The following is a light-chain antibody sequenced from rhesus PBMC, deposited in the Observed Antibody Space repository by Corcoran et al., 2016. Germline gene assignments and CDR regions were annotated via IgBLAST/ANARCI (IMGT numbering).Light chain of an antibody. CDR3: LQYSSSPFT. V-gene: IGKV1-22*01. J-gene: IGKJ3*01. CDR1: QSISSW. Sequence: DIQMTQSPSSLSASVGDTVTITCRASQSISSWLDWYQQKPGKAPKLLIYTESSLQSGVPSRFSGSGSGTDFTLTISSLQPEDFAAYYCLQYSSSPFTFGPGTKLDIK. CDR2: TES.